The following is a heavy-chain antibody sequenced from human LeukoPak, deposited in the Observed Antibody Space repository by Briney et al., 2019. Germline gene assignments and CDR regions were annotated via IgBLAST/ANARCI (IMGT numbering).Heavy chain of an antibody. CDR3: ARYYYDTTGYFSQGYYYYIDV. J-gene: IGHJ6*03. CDR1: GYSFTSYW. Sequence: GESLKISCKGSGYSFTSYWIGWVRQMPGKGLEWMGIIYPADSDTRYSPSFQGQVTISADKSISTAYLQWSSLKASDTAMYFCARYYYDTTGYFSQGYYYYIDVWGQGTTVTISS. V-gene: IGHV5-51*01. D-gene: IGHD3-22*01. CDR2: IYPADSDT.